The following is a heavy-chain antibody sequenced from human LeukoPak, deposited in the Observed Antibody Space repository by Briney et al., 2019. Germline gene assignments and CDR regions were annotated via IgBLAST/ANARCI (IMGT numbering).Heavy chain of an antibody. CDR2: INPNSGGT. D-gene: IGHD1-26*01. CDR3: ARFGRIVGATGYSDY. J-gene: IGHJ4*02. CDR1: GYTFTGYY. Sequence: ASVKVSCKASGYTFTGYYMHWVRQAPGQGLEWMGWINPNSGGTNYAQKFQGRVTMTRDTSISTAYMELRRLRSDDTAVYYCARFGRIVGATGYSDYWGQGTLVTVSS. V-gene: IGHV1-2*02.